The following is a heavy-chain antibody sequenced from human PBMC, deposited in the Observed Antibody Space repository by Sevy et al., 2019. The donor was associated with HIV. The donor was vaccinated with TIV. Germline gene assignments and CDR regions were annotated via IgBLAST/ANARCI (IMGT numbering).Heavy chain of an antibody. Sequence: VSVKVSCKASGCTFTGYYIHWVRQAPGQGLEWMGGINPHSGGTNYAQKFQGRVTMTRDTSISTAYMELSRLRSDDTAVYYCARDKRAISAAAPDWFDPWGQGTPVTVSS. J-gene: IGHJ5*02. V-gene: IGHV1-2*02. CDR2: INPHSGGT. D-gene: IGHD6-13*01. CDR3: ARDKRAISAAAPDWFDP. CDR1: GCTFTGYY.